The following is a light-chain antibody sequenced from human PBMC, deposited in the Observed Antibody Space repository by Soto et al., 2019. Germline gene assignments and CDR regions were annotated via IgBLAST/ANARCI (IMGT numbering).Light chain of an antibody. Sequence: DIQMTQSPSSLSASVRDRVTITCRASQGISNYLAWYQQKPGKVPKLLIYAASTLQSGVPSRFSGSGSGTDFTLTISSLQPEVVETYYCQKYDSAPWTFGQGTKVESK. CDR2: AAS. CDR1: QGISNY. J-gene: IGKJ1*01. V-gene: IGKV1-27*01. CDR3: QKYDSAPWT.